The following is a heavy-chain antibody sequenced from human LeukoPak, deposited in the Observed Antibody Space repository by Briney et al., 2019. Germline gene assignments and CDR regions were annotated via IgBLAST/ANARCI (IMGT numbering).Heavy chain of an antibody. CDR2: IYYSGST. CDR3: ARHDDPADWVVAATGYYYGMDV. CDR1: GGSISSYY. D-gene: IGHD2-15*01. J-gene: IGHJ6*02. V-gene: IGHV4-59*08. Sequence: PSETRSLTCTVSGGSISSYYWSWIRQPPGKGVEWIGYIYYSGSTNYNPSLKSRVTISVDTSKNQFSLKLSSVTAADTAVYYCARHDDPADWVVAATGYYYGMDVWGQGTTVTVSS.